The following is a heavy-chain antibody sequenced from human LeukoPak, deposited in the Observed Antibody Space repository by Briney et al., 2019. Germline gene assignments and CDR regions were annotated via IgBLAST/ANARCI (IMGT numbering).Heavy chain of an antibody. CDR1: GYTFTDYY. J-gene: IGHJ4*02. D-gene: IGHD1-14*01. V-gene: IGHV1-2*02. Sequence: ASVEVSCKASGYTFTDYYLQWVRQAPGQGLGWMGWINPNSGGTNFAQKFQGRVTVTGDTSISTAYMELSSLRSDDTAVYYCARVTGGSPLYYFDYWGQGTLVTVSS. CDR3: ARVTGGSPLYYFDY. CDR2: INPNSGGT.